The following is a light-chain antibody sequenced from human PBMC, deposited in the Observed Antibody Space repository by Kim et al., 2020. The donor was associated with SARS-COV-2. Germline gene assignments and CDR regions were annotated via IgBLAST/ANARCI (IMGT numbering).Light chain of an antibody. CDR1: SLRRYY. J-gene: IGLJ2*01. CDR3: NSRDSNNNVL. CDR2: GKN. Sequence: VAFGQTVRITCQGDSLRRYYATWIQQKPGQAPILVIYGKNNRPSGIPDRFSGSSSGNTASLTITGTQAGDEADYYCNSRDSNNNVLFGGGTQLTVL. V-gene: IGLV3-19*01.